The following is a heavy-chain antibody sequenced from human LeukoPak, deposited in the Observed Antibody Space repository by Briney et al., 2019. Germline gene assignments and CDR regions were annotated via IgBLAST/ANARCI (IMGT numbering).Heavy chain of an antibody. J-gene: IGHJ6*03. CDR3: AKGGAAAMRDGYNYYYYYMEV. Sequence: GGSLRLSCAASGITFSSHAMSWVRQAPGKGLEWVSLISGSGGHTYYGDSVKGRLTISRDNSTNRLYLQMNSLRPEDTAVYYCAKGGAAAMRDGYNYYYYYMEVWGRGTTVNVSS. CDR1: GITFSSHA. V-gene: IGHV3-23*01. CDR2: ISGSGGHT. D-gene: IGHD5-24*01.